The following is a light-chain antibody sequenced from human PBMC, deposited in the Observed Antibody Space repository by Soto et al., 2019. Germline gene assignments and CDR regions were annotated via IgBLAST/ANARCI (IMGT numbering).Light chain of an antibody. CDR2: GAS. Sequence: EIVMTPYPATLSVSPGDSATISCMASQSVTSNLAWYQQKPGQAPRLLIYGASTRATGIPARFSGSGSGTEFTLTISSLQSEDFAVYFCQQHNNWPPITVGQGKRLEIK. V-gene: IGKV3-15*01. CDR3: QQHNNWPPIT. CDR1: QSVTSN. J-gene: IGKJ5*01.